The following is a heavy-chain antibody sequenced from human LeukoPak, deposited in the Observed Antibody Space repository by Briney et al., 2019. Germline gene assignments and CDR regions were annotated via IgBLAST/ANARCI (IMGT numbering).Heavy chain of an antibody. V-gene: IGHV3-7*01. J-gene: IGHJ4*02. CDR3: AREVHAAVTYFDY. CDR1: GFSFSRHW. CDR2: IKEDGSEK. D-gene: IGHD6-13*01. Sequence: PGGSLRLSCAASGFSFSRHWMSWVRQAPGKGLEWVANIKEDGSEKYYVDSMKGRFTISRDNARNSLYLQMNSLRAEDTAVYYCAREVHAAVTYFDYWGQGTLVTVSS.